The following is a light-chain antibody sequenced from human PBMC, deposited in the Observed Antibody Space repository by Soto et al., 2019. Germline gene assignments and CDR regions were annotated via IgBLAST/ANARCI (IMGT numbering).Light chain of an antibody. J-gene: IGLJ2*01. V-gene: IGLV1-47*01. CDR1: TSSIGRNY. Sequence: QSVLTQPPSASGTPGQRVTISCSGGTSSIGRNYVYWYQQLPGTAPKLVIYRNNQRPSGVPDRFSGSKSGTSASLAIRGLRSEDEADYYCATWDDSLSAVLFGGGTKLTVL. CDR2: RNN. CDR3: ATWDDSLSAVL.